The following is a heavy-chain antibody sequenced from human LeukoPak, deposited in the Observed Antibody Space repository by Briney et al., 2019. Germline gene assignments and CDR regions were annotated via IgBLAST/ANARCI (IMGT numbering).Heavy chain of an antibody. CDR1: GGSFSGYY. D-gene: IGHD1-1*01. CDR3: ARSSYNWNDWLDY. V-gene: IGHV4-34*01. J-gene: IGHJ4*02. Sequence: PPETLSLTCAVYGGSFSGYYWSWICQPPGKGLEWIGEINHSGSTNYNPSLKSRVTISVDTSKNQFSLKLSSVTAADTAVYYCARSSYNWNDWLDYWGQGTLVTVSS. CDR2: INHSGST.